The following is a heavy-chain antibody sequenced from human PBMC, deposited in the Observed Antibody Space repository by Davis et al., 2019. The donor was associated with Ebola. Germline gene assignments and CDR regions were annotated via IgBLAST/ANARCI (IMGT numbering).Heavy chain of an antibody. V-gene: IGHV3-66*01. Sequence: GESLKISCAASGFTVSRNYMNWVRQAPGKGLEWVSVIYSGGTTYYADSVKGRFTISRDNSKNTVYLQMNSLRADDTAVYYCWVRGSGYYFDYWGQGTLVTVSS. D-gene: IGHD3-10*01. CDR3: WVRGSGYYFDY. CDR2: IYSGGTT. CDR1: GFTVSRNY. J-gene: IGHJ4*02.